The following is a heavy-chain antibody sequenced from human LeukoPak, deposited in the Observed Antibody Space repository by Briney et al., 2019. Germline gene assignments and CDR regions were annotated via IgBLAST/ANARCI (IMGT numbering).Heavy chain of an antibody. J-gene: IGHJ4*02. CDR3: ARNATTVNHVYKYFDY. CDR2: AFNSGST. D-gene: IGHD4-17*01. CDR1: GGSINGGLYY. Sequence: PSETLSLTCSVSGGSINGGLYYWGWIRQSPGKGLEWIGSAFNSGSTSYSPSLKSRVTISVDTSKNEFSLKLSSVTAADTAVYYCARNATTVNHVYKYFDYWGQGTLVTVSS. V-gene: IGHV4-39*01.